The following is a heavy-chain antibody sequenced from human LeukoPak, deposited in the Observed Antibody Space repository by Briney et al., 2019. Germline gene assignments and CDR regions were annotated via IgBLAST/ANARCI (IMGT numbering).Heavy chain of an antibody. CDR2: ISGSDGSA. CDR1: GFTFSSHA. D-gene: IGHD4-17*01. J-gene: IGHJ4*02. V-gene: IGHV3-23*01. CDR3: AIDLYGDYPIDC. Sequence: GGSLRLSCGASGFTFSSHAMSWVRQAPGKGLEWVSTISGSDGSANSADSVKGRFTISRDNSKNTLYLQMNSLRAEDTAVYYCAIDLYGDYPIDCWGQGTLVTVSS.